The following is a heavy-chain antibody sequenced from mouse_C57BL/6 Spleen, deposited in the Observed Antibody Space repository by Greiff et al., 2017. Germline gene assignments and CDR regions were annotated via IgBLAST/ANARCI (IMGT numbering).Heavy chain of an antibody. V-gene: IGHV1-78*01. J-gene: IGHJ3*01. D-gene: IGHD2-5*01. CDR2: IYPRDGST. Sequence: VKLQESDAELVKPGASVKISCKVSGYTFTDHTIHWMKQRPEQGLEWIGYIYPRDGSTKYNEKFKGKATLTADKSSSTAYMQLNSLTSEDSAVYFCARSLYYSNPWFAYWGQGTLVTVSA. CDR3: ARSLYYSNPWFAY. CDR1: GYTFTDHT.